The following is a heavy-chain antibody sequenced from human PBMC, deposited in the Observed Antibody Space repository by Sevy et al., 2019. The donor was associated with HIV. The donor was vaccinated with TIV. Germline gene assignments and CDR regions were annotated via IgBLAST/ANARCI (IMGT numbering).Heavy chain of an antibody. CDR3: ARTYYDSSGYLYYFDY. D-gene: IGHD3-22*01. CDR1: GGSISSGDYY. Sequence: SETLSLTCTVSGGSISSGDYYWSWIRQPPGKGLKWIGYIYYSGSTYYNPSLKSRVTISVDTSKNQFSLKLSSVTAADTAVYYCARTYYDSSGYLYYFDYWGQGTLVTVSS. J-gene: IGHJ4*02. V-gene: IGHV4-30-4*01. CDR2: IYYSGST.